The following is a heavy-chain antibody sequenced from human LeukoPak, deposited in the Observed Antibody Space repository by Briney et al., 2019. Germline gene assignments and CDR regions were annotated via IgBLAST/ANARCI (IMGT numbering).Heavy chain of an antibody. CDR3: AKDKYGSSWYGLDY. V-gene: IGHV3-43D*03. J-gene: IGHJ4*02. CDR2: ISWDGGST. D-gene: IGHD6-13*01. Sequence: PGGSLRLSCAASGFTFDDYAMHWVRQAPGKGLEWVSLISWDGGSTYYADSVKGRFTISRDNSKNSLYLQMNSLRAEDTALYYCAKDKYGSSWYGLDYWGQGTLVTVSS. CDR1: GFTFDDYA.